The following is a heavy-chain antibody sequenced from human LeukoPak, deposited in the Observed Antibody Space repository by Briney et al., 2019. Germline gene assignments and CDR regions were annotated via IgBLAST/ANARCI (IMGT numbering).Heavy chain of an antibody. Sequence: GGSLRLSCAASGFTFDDYTMHWVRQAPGKGLEWVSLITWDGGSTYYADSVKGRFTISRDNAKNSLYLQMNSLRAEDTAVYYCAELGITMIGGVWGKGTTVTISS. J-gene: IGHJ6*04. V-gene: IGHV3-43*01. CDR2: ITWDGGST. CDR3: AELGITMIGGV. CDR1: GFTFDDYT. D-gene: IGHD3-10*02.